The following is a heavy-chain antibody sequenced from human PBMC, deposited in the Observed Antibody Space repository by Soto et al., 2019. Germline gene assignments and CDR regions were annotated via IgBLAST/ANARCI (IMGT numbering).Heavy chain of an antibody. CDR3: ARRRGSGSDYYYNYGMGV. Sequence: TGESLKISCKGSGYSFSRYWIGWVRQMPGKGLEWMGIIYPGDSDIRYSPSFQGQVTISADTSISTAYLQWSSLKASDTAIYYCARRRGSGSDYYYNYGMGVWGQGTTVTVSS. CDR1: GYSFSRYW. V-gene: IGHV5-51*01. D-gene: IGHD1-26*01. CDR2: IYPGDSDI. J-gene: IGHJ6*02.